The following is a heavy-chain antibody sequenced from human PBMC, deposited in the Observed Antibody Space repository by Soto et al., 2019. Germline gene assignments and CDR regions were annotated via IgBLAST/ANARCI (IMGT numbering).Heavy chain of an antibody. CDR1: GFSFSTSG. Sequence: TGGSLRLSCVASGFSFSTSGMHWVRQAPGKGLEWVAVVSYDRSSKFYADSVKGRFTISSDDSKNTLYLQMDSLRAEDTAVYYCEKGERSRYSSIFDDWGQGTQVTVSS. CDR2: VSYDRSSK. D-gene: IGHD4-4*01. V-gene: IGHV3-30*18. CDR3: EKGERSRYSSIFDD. J-gene: IGHJ4*01.